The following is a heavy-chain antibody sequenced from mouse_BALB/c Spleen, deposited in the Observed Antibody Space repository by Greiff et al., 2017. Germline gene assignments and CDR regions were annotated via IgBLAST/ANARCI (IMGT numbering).Heavy chain of an antibody. D-gene: IGHD2-12*01. CDR2: IWGGGST. Sequence: VMLVESGPGLVAPSQSLSITCTVSGFSLTDYGVSWIRQPPGKGLEWLGVIWGGGSTYYNSALKSRLSISKDNSKSQVFLKMNSLQTDDTAMYYCAKQSPYYNYAMDYWGQGTSVTVSS. J-gene: IGHJ4*01. CDR1: GFSLTDYG. CDR3: AKQSPYYNYAMDY. V-gene: IGHV2-6-5*01.